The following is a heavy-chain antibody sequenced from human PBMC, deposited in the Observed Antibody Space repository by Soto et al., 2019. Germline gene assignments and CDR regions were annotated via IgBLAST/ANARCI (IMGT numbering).Heavy chain of an antibody. CDR1: GGSISSSSYY. Sequence: PSETLSLTCTVSGGSISSSSYYWGWIRQPPGKGLEWIGSIYYSGSTYYNPSLKSRVTISVDTSKNQFSLKLSSVTAADTAVYYCARSIAVAGFLFDYWGQGTLVTVSS. CDR2: IYYSGST. V-gene: IGHV4-39*01. J-gene: IGHJ4*02. D-gene: IGHD6-19*01. CDR3: ARSIAVAGFLFDY.